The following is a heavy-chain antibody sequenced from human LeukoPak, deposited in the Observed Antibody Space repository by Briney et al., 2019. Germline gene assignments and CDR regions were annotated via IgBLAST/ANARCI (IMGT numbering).Heavy chain of an antibody. V-gene: IGHV1-18*01. D-gene: IGHD3-22*01. J-gene: IGHJ3*02. Sequence: ASVKVSCKASGYTFTSYGTSWVRQAPGQGLEWMGWISAYNGNTNYAQKLQGRVTMTTDTSTSTAYMELRSLRSDDTAVYYCARDSFSYDSSGRDAFDIWGQGTMVTVSS. CDR2: ISAYNGNT. CDR3: ARDSFSYDSSGRDAFDI. CDR1: GYTFTSYG.